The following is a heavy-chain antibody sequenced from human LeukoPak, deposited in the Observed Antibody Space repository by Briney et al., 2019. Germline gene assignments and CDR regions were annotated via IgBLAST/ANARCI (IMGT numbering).Heavy chain of an antibody. Sequence: PSETLSLTCTVSSGSISSSSYYWGWIRQPPGKGLEWIGSIYYSGSTYYIPSLKSRVTISVDTSKNRFSLKLSSVTAADTAVYYCASLRERSYYARGFDYWGQGTLVTVSS. CDR1: SGSISSSSYY. V-gene: IGHV4-39*01. CDR3: ASLRERSYYARGFDY. D-gene: IGHD1-26*01. CDR2: IYYSGST. J-gene: IGHJ4*02.